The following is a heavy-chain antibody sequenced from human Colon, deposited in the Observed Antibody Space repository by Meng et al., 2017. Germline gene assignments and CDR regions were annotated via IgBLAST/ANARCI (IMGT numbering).Heavy chain of an antibody. Sequence: GGSLRLSCAASGFTFSSYEMNWVRQAPGKGLEWVSYISSSGSTIYYADSVKGRFTISRDNAKNSLYLQMNSLRAEDTAVYYCVRENGYYYDSSGHINLWGQGTTVTVSS. D-gene: IGHD3-22*01. J-gene: IGHJ6*02. V-gene: IGHV3-48*03. CDR3: VRENGYYYDSSGHINL. CDR1: GFTFSSYE. CDR2: ISSSGSTI.